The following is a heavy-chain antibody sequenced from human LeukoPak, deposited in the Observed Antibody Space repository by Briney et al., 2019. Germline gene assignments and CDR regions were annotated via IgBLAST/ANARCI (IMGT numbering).Heavy chain of an antibody. CDR3: ARDYGQHGEYFDS. J-gene: IGHJ4*02. D-gene: IGHD3-10*01. Sequence: GGSLRLSCAASGFTFSIYNINWVRQAPGKGLEWVSYISSGRSTISYADSVKGRFTVSRDNAKNSVYLQMNSLRDEDTAVYYCARDYGQHGEYFDSRGQGTLVTVSS. V-gene: IGHV3-48*02. CDR2: ISSGRSTI. CDR1: GFTFSIYN.